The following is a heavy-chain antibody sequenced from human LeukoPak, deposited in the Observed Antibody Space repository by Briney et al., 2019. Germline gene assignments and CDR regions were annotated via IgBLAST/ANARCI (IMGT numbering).Heavy chain of an antibody. D-gene: IGHD5-18*01. CDR3: VREARGYHYTYFDY. V-gene: IGHV3-13*01. CDR2: ASSGFHV. J-gene: IGHJ4*02. CDR1: GFTLGSHD. Sequence: GGSLRLSCTASGFTLGSHDMHWVRQIPGQSLERVAPASSGFHVFFADSVQGRFTVSREDARNSLYLQMNSLRAGDTAVYYCVREARGYHYTYFDYWGQGTLVTVSS.